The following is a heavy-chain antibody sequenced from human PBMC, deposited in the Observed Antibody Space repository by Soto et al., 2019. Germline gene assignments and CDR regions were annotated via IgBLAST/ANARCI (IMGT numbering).Heavy chain of an antibody. CDR3: ARDSGGMDV. V-gene: IGHV1-3*01. CDR1: GYTFTSYA. CDR2: INAGNGNT. Sequence: GASVKVSCKASGYTFTSYALHWVRQAPGQRLEWMGWINAGNGNTKYSKKFQGRVTITRDTSASTAYMELSSLRSEDTAVYYCARDSGGMDVGGQGTTVTVSS. J-gene: IGHJ6*02.